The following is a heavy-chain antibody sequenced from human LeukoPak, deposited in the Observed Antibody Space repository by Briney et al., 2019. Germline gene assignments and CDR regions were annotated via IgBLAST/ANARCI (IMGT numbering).Heavy chain of an antibody. V-gene: IGHV3-48*03. CDR3: ARFGYNDFDY. J-gene: IGHJ4*02. Sequence: GGSLRLSCVASGFSFSSYEINWVRQAPGKGLEWVSYISSSGSTIYYADSVKGRSTISRDNAKNSLYLQMNSLRPEDTAVYYCARFGYNDFDYWGQGTLVTVS. CDR1: GFSFSSYE. D-gene: IGHD5-24*01. CDR2: ISSSGSTI.